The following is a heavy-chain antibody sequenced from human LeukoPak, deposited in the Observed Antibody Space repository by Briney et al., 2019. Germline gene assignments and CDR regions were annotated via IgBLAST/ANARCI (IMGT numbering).Heavy chain of an antibody. J-gene: IGHJ2*01. CDR3: ARAPTVPDWYFDL. Sequence: SETLSLTCTVSGGSISGSYWSWIRQPPGKGLEWIGYNYYTGSTNYNPSLMSRVTLSVDTSKKQFSLKVISVTAADTAVYYCARAPTVPDWYFDLWGRGTLVTVSS. CDR1: GGSISGSY. D-gene: IGHD4-17*01. CDR2: NYYTGST. V-gene: IGHV4-59*01.